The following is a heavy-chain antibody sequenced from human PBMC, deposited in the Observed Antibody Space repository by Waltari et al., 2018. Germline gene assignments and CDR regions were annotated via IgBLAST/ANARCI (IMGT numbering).Heavy chain of an antibody. V-gene: IGHV3-20*04. CDR2: IHWNGDSA. D-gene: IGHD3-22*01. CDR3: ARDYYYDSSGYYGLDP. CDR1: GFTFNNYG. Sequence: EVQVVESGGGVVRPGGSLRLSCTASGFTFNNYGLSWVRQGPGKGVEWVCGIHWNGDSASYADSVKGRFTISRDNAENSLHLQMNSLTAEDTALYFCARDYYYDSSGYYGLDPWGQGTLVTVS. J-gene: IGHJ5*02.